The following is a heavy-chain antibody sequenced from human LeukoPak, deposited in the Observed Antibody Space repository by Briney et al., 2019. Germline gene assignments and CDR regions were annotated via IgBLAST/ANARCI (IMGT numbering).Heavy chain of an antibody. D-gene: IGHD1-14*01. CDR1: GYTFSGYY. CDR3: GRSGEDALGIIDY. Sequence: ASVKVSCKTSGYTFSGYYMHWVRQAPGQGLEWMGWINPNSGGTNYAQKFQGRVTMTRDTSIRTVYMELRRLRSDDTAVYYCGRSGEDALGIIDYWGQGTLVTVSS. V-gene: IGHV1-2*02. CDR2: INPNSGGT. J-gene: IGHJ4*02.